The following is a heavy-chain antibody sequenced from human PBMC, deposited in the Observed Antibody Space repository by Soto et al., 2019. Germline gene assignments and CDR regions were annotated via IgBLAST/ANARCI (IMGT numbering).Heavy chain of an antibody. CDR2: IYYSGST. CDR1: GGSISSGGYY. D-gene: IGHD2-15*01. V-gene: IGHV4-31*03. J-gene: IGHJ4*02. CDR3: ARYCSGGSCYSSHFDY. Sequence: QVQLQESGPGLVKPSQTLSLTCTVSGGSISSGGYYWSWIHQHPGKGLEWIGYIYYSGSTYYNPSLKSRVTISVNTSKNQFSLKLSSVTAADTAVYYCARYCSGGSCYSSHFDYWGQGTLVTVSS.